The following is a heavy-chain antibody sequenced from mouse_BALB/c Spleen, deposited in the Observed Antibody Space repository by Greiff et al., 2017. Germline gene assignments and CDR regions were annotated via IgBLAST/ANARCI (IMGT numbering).Heavy chain of an antibody. Sequence: QVQLQQSGPGLVQPSQSLSITCTVTGFSLTSYGVHWVSQSPGKGLEWLGVIWSGGSTDYNAAFISRLSISKDNSKSQVFFKMNSLQADDTAIYCCARIYGPYYYAMDYGGQGTAVTVSA. CDR1: GFSLTSYG. CDR3: ARIYGPYYYAMDY. CDR2: IWSGGST. J-gene: IGHJ4*01. V-gene: IGHV2-4-1*01. D-gene: IGHD1-1*02.